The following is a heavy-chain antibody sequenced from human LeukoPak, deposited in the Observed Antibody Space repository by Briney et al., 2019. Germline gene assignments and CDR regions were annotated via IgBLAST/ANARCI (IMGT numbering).Heavy chain of an antibody. D-gene: IGHD5-18*01. CDR2: IFGSGGSP. CDR1: GFTFGSYA. CDR3: GKTTTGYSSGQKPAWPVDS. V-gene: IGHV3-23*01. Sequence: GSLRLSCEASGFTFGSYAMYWVRQAPGKGLEWVAGIFGSGGSPHYAGSVRGRFTISRDNSKNTVYLQINSLRADDTAVYYCGKTTTGYSSGQKPAWPVDSWGQGTLVTVSS. J-gene: IGHJ4*02.